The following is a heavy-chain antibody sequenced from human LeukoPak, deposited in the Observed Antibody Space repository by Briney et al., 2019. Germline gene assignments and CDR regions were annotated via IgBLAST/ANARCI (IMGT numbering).Heavy chain of an antibody. Sequence: QSGRSLRLSCTTSGFTFGDYAMSWVRRAPGKGLEWVGFIRGTASGGTTEYAASVKGRFTVSRDGSKSIAYLQMKSLKTEDTAVYYCTRLGYYCSGGSCFPNQYCYGTDVWGQGTTVTVSS. J-gene: IGHJ6*02. CDR3: TRLGYYCSGGSCFPNQYCYGTDV. CDR1: GFTFGDYA. CDR2: IRGTASGGTT. D-gene: IGHD2-15*01. V-gene: IGHV3-49*04.